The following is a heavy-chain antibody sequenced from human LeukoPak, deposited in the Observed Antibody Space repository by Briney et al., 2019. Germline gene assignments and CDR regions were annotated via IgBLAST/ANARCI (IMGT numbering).Heavy chain of an antibody. CDR3: ARAVVGKEDLDY. J-gene: IGHJ4*02. Sequence: GGSLRLSCAASGFTFSIYAIHGVRQAPGKGLEGVAVISHDGSTKYYADSVRGRFTISRDNSKNTLYLQMDSLGAEDTAVYNCARAVVGKEDLDYWGQGTLVTVSS. V-gene: IGHV3-30*04. CDR2: ISHDGSTK. CDR1: GFTFSIYA. D-gene: IGHD6-19*01.